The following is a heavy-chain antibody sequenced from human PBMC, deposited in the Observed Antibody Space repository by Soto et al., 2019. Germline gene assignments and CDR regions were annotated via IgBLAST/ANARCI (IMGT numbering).Heavy chain of an antibody. CDR2: MNPNSGNT. D-gene: IGHD3-3*01. J-gene: IGHJ6*02. Sequence: ASVKVSCKASGYTFTSYDINWVRQGTGQGPEWMGWMNPNSGNTGYAQKFQGRVTMTRNTSISTAYMELSSLRSEDTAVYYCAIFPGKPRLRFLEWLPQYDYGRGAGVQGTAAT. V-gene: IGHV1-8*01. CDR1: GYTFTSYD. CDR3: AIFPGKPRLRFLEWLPQYDYGRGA.